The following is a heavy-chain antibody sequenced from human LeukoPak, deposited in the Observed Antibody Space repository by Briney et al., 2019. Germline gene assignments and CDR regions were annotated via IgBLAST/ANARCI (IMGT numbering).Heavy chain of an antibody. Sequence: GGSLTLSCAASGLTFSSYVMRWLRHAPGKGREGVLGIRGSGGSTYYADSANGRFTITRDNSNNTVNLQMNSLRVEDTAVYYCAKMAVAGSHNWFDPWGQGTLVTVSS. CDR1: GLTFSSYV. J-gene: IGHJ5*02. CDR3: AKMAVAGSHNWFDP. CDR2: IRGSGGST. V-gene: IGHV3-23*01. D-gene: IGHD6-19*01.